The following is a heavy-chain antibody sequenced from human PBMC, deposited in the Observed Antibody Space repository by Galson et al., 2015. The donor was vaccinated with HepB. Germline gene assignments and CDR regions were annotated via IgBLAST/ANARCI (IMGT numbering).Heavy chain of an antibody. V-gene: IGHV3-73*01. J-gene: IGHJ4*02. CDR2: IRSKANSYAT. Sequence: SLRLSCAASGFTFSGSAMHWVRQASGKGLEWVGRIRSKANSYATAYAASVKGRFTISRDDSKNTAYLQMNSLKTEDTAVYYCTRLLSRGQSDYWGQGTLVTVSS. D-gene: IGHD3-10*01. CDR1: GFTFSGSA. CDR3: TRLLSRGQSDY.